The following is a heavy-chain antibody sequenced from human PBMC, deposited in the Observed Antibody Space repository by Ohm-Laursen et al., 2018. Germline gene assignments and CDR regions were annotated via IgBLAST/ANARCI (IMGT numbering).Heavy chain of an antibody. CDR2: IIPVFHIA. D-gene: IGHD7-27*01. J-gene: IGHJ4*02. V-gene: IGHV1-69*10. CDR3: ATDLPLTGAEGDY. CDR1: GYTFTRFA. Sequence: ASVKVSCKTSGYTFTRFAINWVRQAPGQGLEWMGAIIPVFHIATYAQKFQGRVTITADKSTNTSYMELSRLTFEDTAVYYCATDLPLTGAEGDYWCQGTLVSVSS.